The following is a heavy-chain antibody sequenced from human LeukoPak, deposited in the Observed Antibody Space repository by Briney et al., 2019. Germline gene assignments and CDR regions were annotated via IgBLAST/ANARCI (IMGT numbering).Heavy chain of an antibody. CDR2: ISGSGGST. D-gene: IGHD3-22*01. V-gene: IGHV3-23*01. Sequence: GGSLRLSCAASGFTFSGHWMSWVRQAPGKGLEWVSAISGSGGSTYYADSVKGRFTISRDNSKNTLYLQMNRLRAEDTAVYHWAKIAAAEDPRLYYYDSSGYCGENDFDYWGQGTLVTVSS. CDR3: AKIAAAEDPRLYYYDSSGYCGENDFDY. CDR1: GFTFSGHW. J-gene: IGHJ4*02.